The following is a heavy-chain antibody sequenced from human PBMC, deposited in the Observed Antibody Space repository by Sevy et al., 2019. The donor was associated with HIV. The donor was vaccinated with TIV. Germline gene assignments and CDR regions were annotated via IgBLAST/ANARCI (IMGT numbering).Heavy chain of an antibody. CDR3: ARSTDYYDSSGYYYLDY. V-gene: IGHV3-11*01. Sequence: GGSLRLSCAASGFTFSDYYMSWIRQAPGKGLEWVSYIRSSGSTIYYADSVKGRFTISRDNAKNSLYLQMNSLRAEDTAVYYCARSTDYYDSSGYYYLDYWGQGTLVTVSS. CDR2: IRSSGSTI. CDR1: GFTFSDYY. D-gene: IGHD3-22*01. J-gene: IGHJ4*02.